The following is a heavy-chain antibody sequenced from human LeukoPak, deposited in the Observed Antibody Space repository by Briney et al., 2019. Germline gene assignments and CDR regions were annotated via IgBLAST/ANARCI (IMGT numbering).Heavy chain of an antibody. J-gene: IGHJ3*02. Sequence: GGSLRLSWIAAGFSFRNYAMHWVRQAPDKGLEWMAVISYDGSNEYYADSVKGRFTISRDNSKKMVYLQMSSLRDDDTAVYYCAKGRSGSYYLEDAFDIWGQGTLVTVSS. V-gene: IGHV3-30*18. D-gene: IGHD1-26*01. CDR3: AKGRSGSYYLEDAFDI. CDR1: GFSFRNYA. CDR2: ISYDGSNE.